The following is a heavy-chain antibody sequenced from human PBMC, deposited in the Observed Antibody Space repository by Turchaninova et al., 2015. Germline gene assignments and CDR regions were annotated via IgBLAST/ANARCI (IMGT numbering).Heavy chain of an antibody. Sequence: LVESGRGLVKPGGSLRLSCAASGFTFSNAWMSWVRQAPGKGLEWVGRIKSKTDGGTTDYAAPVKGRFTISRDDSKNTLYLQMNSRKTEDTAVYYCTTPITIFGVAKRDYWGQGTLVTVSS. J-gene: IGHJ4*02. V-gene: IGHV3-15*01. CDR3: TTPITIFGVAKRDY. CDR1: GFTFSNAW. D-gene: IGHD3-3*01. CDR2: IKSKTDGGTT.